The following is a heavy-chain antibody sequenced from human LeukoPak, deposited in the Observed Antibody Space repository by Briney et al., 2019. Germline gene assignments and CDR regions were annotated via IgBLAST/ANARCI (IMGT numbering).Heavy chain of an antibody. CDR3: ARDTARYSSSSVDY. CDR1: GGSISSYY. Sequence: SETLSLTCTVSGGSISSYYWSWIRQPPGKGLEWIGYIYYSGSTNYNPSLKSRVTISVDTSKNQFSLKLSSVTAADTAVYYCARDTARYSSSSVDYWGQGTLVTVSS. V-gene: IGHV4-59*01. CDR2: IYYSGST. D-gene: IGHD6-6*01. J-gene: IGHJ4*02.